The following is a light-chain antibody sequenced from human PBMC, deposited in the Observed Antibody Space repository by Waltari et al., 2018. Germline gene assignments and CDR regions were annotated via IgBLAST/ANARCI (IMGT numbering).Light chain of an antibody. V-gene: IGLV2-14*03. CDR1: SSDVGGYDY. CDR3: GSYTSSTTLA. Sequence: QSALTQPASVSGSHGQSITISCTETSSDVGGYDYVSWYQQHPGKAPKLILYDVSNRPLEVSHRFSGSKSGNTASLTISGLQADDEAEYYCGSYTSSTTLAFGTGTKVTVL. J-gene: IGLJ1*01. CDR2: DVS.